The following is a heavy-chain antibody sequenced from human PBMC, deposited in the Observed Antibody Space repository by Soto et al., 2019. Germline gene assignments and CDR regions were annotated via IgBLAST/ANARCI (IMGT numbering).Heavy chain of an antibody. J-gene: IGHJ4*02. V-gene: IGHV1-8*01. Sequence: QVQLVQSRAEVKKPGASVKVSCKASGYTFTSYDINWVRQATGQGLEWMGWMNPNSGNTGYAQKFQGRVTMTRNTSISTDYMELSSLRSEDTAVYYCARGLNVVATNPCDYWGQGTLVTVSS. CDR2: MNPNSGNT. D-gene: IGHD5-12*01. CDR3: ARGLNVVATNPCDY. CDR1: GYTFTSYD.